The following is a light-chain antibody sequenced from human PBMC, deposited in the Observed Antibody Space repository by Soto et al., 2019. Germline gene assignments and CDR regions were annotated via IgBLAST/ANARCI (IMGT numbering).Light chain of an antibody. CDR1: ESVSSN. Sequence: EIVMTQSPATLSVSPGERATLSCRASESVSSNLAWYQQKPGQAPRLLIYGAATRATGMPARFSGSGSGTEFTLTTSSRQSEDFAVYYCQQYNNWTLTFGGGTKVDI. V-gene: IGKV3-15*01. CDR3: QQYNNWTLT. J-gene: IGKJ4*01. CDR2: GAA.